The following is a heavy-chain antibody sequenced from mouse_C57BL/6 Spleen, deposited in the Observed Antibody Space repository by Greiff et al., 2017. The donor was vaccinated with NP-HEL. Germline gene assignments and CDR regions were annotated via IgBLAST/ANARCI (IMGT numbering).Heavy chain of an antibody. CDR3: ARDRGYGSSYFAY. J-gene: IGHJ3*01. Sequence: EVQLQESGPGLVKPSQSLSLTCSVTGYSITSGYYWNWIRQFPGNKLEWMGYISYDGSNNYNPSLKNRISITRDTSKNQFFLKLNSVTTEDTATYYCARDRGYGSSYFAYWGQGTLVTVSA. CDR1: GYSITSGYY. V-gene: IGHV3-6*01. CDR2: ISYDGSN. D-gene: IGHD1-1*01.